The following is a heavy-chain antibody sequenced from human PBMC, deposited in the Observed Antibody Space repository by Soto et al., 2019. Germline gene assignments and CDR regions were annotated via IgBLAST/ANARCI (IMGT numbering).Heavy chain of an antibody. D-gene: IGHD1-26*01. CDR3: AATKWELLRYFDY. V-gene: IGHV1-58*01. CDR2: IVVGSGNT. Sequence: QMQLVQSGPEVKKPGTSVKVSCKASGFTFTSSAVPWVRQARGQRLEWIGWIVVGSGNTNYAQKFQERVTITRDMSTSTAYMELSSLRSEDTAVYYCAATKWELLRYFDYWGQGTLVTVSS. J-gene: IGHJ4*02. CDR1: GFTFTSSA.